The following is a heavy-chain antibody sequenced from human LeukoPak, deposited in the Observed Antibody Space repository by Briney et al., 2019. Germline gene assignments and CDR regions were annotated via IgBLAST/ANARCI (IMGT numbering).Heavy chain of an antibody. D-gene: IGHD1-26*01. CDR2: IYYSGST. Sequence: PSETLSLTCTVSGGSISSSSYYWGWIRQPPGKGLEWIGYIYYSGSTNYNPSLKSRVTISVDTSKNQFSLKLSSVTAADTAVYYCARGSGSYYYYYYMDVWGKGTTVTVSS. J-gene: IGHJ6*03. CDR3: ARGSGSYYYYYYMDV. CDR1: GGSISSSSYY. V-gene: IGHV4-61*05.